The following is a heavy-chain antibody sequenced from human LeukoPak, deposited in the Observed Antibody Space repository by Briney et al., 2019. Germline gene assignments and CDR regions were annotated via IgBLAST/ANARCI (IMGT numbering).Heavy chain of an antibody. V-gene: IGHV3-53*01. Sequence: QPGGSLRLSCAASGFTVSSSYMNWVRQAPGKGLEWAPVIYTGGSTYYADSVKGRFTISRDNSKNTLYLQMNSPRAEDTAVYYCARDANKKNYFDCWGQGTLVTVSS. CDR2: IYTGGST. CDR1: GFTVSSSY. D-gene: IGHD2/OR15-2a*01. J-gene: IGHJ4*02. CDR3: ARDANKKNYFDC.